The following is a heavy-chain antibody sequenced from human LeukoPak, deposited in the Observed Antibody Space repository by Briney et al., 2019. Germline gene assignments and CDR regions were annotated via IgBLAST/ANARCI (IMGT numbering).Heavy chain of an antibody. CDR3: ATSNYGDSDY. D-gene: IGHD4-17*01. V-gene: IGHV3-30*03. Sequence: GGSLRLSCAASGFTFSSCGMHWVRQAPGKGLEWVAVISYDGSNKYYADSAKGRFTISRDNSKNTLYLQMNSLRAEDTAVYYCATSNYGDSDYWGQGTLVTVSS. CDR2: ISYDGSNK. J-gene: IGHJ4*02. CDR1: GFTFSSCG.